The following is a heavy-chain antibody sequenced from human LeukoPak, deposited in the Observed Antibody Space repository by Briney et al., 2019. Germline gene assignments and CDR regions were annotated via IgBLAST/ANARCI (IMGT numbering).Heavy chain of an antibody. Sequence: GGSLRLSCAASGFTFSSYGMHWVRQAPGKGLEWVSAISGSGGSTYSADSVKGRFTISRDNSKNTLYLQMNSLRAEDTAVYYCARGLYDSSGYYQYWGQGTLVTVSS. CDR3: ARGLYDSSGYYQY. CDR2: ISGSGGST. CDR1: GFTFSSYG. D-gene: IGHD3-22*01. V-gene: IGHV3-23*01. J-gene: IGHJ4*02.